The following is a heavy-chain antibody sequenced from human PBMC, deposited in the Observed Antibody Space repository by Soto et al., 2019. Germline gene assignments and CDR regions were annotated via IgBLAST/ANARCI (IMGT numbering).Heavy chain of an antibody. D-gene: IGHD5-18*01. J-gene: IGHJ4*02. CDR3: ARVLRHTAMVNYFDY. CDR2: INPSGGST. V-gene: IGHV1-46*01. Sequence: QVQLVQSGAEVKKPGASVKVSCKASGYTFTSYYMHWVRQAPGQGLEWMGIINPSGGSTSYAQKFQGRVTMTRDTSTSTVYMELSSLRSEDTAVYYCARVLRHTAMVNYFDYWGQGTLFTVSS. CDR1: GYTFTSYY.